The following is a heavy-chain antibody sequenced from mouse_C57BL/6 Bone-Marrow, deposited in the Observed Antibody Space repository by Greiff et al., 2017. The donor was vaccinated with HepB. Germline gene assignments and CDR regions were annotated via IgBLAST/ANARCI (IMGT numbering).Heavy chain of an antibody. CDR2: ILPGSGST. CDR1: GYTFTGYW. CDR3: ARSRRYYYAMDY. D-gene: IGHD1-1*01. Sequence: VMLVESGAELMKPGASVKLSCKATGYTFTGYWIEWVKQRPGHGLEWIGEILPGSGSTNYNEKFKGKATFTADTSSNPAYMQLSSLTTEDSAIYYCARSRRYYYAMDYWGQGTSVTVSS. V-gene: IGHV1-9*01. J-gene: IGHJ4*01.